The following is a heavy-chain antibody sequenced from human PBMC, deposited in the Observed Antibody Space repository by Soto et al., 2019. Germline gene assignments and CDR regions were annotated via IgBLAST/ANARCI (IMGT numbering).Heavy chain of an antibody. CDR1: GGSISSYY. D-gene: IGHD6-13*01. CDR2: IYYSGST. V-gene: IGHV4-59*12. J-gene: IGHJ5*02. Sequence: QVLLQESGPGLVKPSETLSLTCTVSGGSISSYYWSWIRQPPGKGLEWIGYIYYSGSTNYNPSLKSRVTISVDTSKNQFSLKLSSVTAADTAVYYCARDSSSWYNDDHNWFDPWGQGTLVTVSS. CDR3: ARDSSSWYNDDHNWFDP.